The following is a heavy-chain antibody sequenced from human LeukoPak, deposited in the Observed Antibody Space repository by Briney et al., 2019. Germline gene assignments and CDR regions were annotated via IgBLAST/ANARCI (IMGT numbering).Heavy chain of an antibody. D-gene: IGHD6-19*01. CDR1: GFLFGEYG. V-gene: IGHV3-43D*03. CDR3: AKDVHIGHGSGWPDS. J-gene: IGHJ4*02. CDR2: ITWLGVST. Sequence: VGSLRLSCAASGFLFGEYGMHWVRQAPGRGLEWVSHITWLGVSTYYADSVKGSFTISRDNSERILYLEMNRLRAEDTAVYYCAKDVHIGHGSGWPDSWGKGTLVTVSS.